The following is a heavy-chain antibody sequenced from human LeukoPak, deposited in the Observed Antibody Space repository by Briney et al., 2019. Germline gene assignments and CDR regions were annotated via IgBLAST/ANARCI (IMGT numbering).Heavy chain of an antibody. Sequence: GASVKVSCKASGGTFSSYAISWVRQAPGQGLEWMGGIIPIFGTANYAQKFQGRVTITADESTSTAYMELSSLRSEDTAVYYCARAADFSSTSCLHEYFQHWGQGTLVTVSS. CDR1: GGTFSSYA. V-gene: IGHV1-69*13. CDR3: ARAADFSSTSCLHEYFQH. J-gene: IGHJ1*01. CDR2: IIPIFGTA. D-gene: IGHD2-2*01.